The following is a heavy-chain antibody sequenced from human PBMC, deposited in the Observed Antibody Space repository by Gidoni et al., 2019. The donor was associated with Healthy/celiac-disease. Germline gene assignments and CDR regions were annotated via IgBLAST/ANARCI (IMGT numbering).Heavy chain of an antibody. Sequence: QVQLVQSGAEVKKPGSSVTVSCKASGGTFSSYAISWVRQAPGQGLEWMGRIIPILGIANYAQKFQGRVTITADKSTSTAYMELSSLRSEDTAVYYCARDWSDTAMVDYWGQGTLVTVSS. CDR1: GGTFSSYA. CDR2: IIPILGIA. J-gene: IGHJ4*02. D-gene: IGHD5-18*01. CDR3: ARDWSDTAMVDY. V-gene: IGHV1-69*04.